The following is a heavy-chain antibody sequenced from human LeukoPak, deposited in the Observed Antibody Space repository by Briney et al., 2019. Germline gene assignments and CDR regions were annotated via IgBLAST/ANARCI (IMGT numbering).Heavy chain of an antibody. Sequence: PSETLSLTCTVSGGSISSSSYYWGWIRQPPGQGLEWTGSIYYSGSTYYHPSLKSRVTISVDTSKNQFSLKLSSVTAADTAVYYCARATSLARGWHSSSRKSPYYFDYWGQGTLVTVSS. CDR3: ARATSLARGWHSSSRKSPYYFDY. J-gene: IGHJ4*02. V-gene: IGHV4-39*07. CDR2: IYYSGST. D-gene: IGHD6-13*01. CDR1: GGSISSSSYY.